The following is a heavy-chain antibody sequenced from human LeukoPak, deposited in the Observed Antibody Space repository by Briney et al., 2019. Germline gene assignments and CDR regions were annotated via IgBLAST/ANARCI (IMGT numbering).Heavy chain of an antibody. V-gene: IGHV3-23*01. CDR1: GFTFSTYA. CDR2: IGGSGSYT. Sequence: GGSLRLSCAASGFTFSTYAMIWARQAPGKRLEWVSVIGGSGSYTYYADSVKGRFTISRDNSKDTLYLQMNSLRPEDTAVYYCARDWYDYWGQGTLVTVSS. CDR3: ARDWYDY. J-gene: IGHJ5*01.